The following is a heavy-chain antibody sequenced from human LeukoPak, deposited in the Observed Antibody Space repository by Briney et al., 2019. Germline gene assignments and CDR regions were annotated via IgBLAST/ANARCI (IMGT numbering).Heavy chain of an antibody. Sequence: SQTLSLTCTVSDGSISSGGYYWSWIRQHPGQGLEWIGYIYYSGSTYYNPSLKSRVTISVDTPKSQFSLELSSVTAADTAVYYCAGGSSSSPFDYWGQGTLVTVSS. V-gene: IGHV4-31*03. D-gene: IGHD6-6*01. CDR1: DGSISSGGYY. CDR3: AGGSSSSPFDY. CDR2: IYYSGST. J-gene: IGHJ4*02.